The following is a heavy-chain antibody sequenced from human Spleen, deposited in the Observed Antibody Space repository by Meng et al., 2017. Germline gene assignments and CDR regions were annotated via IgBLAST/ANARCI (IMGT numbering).Heavy chain of an antibody. J-gene: IGHJ4*02. Sequence: SVKVSCKASGYTFTSYGISWVRQAPGQGLEWMGGITPIFATTNYAQKFQGRVTITADESTSTAYMELSSLRSEDTAVYYCEVATVPGADYWGQGTLVTVSS. V-gene: IGHV1-69*13. CDR2: ITPIFATT. CDR3: EVATVPGADY. D-gene: IGHD6-19*01. CDR1: GYTFTSYG.